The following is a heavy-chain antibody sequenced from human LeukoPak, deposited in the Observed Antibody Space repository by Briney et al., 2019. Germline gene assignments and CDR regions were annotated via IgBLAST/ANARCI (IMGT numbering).Heavy chain of an antibody. D-gene: IGHD3-22*01. CDR3: ARALNSIGDI. V-gene: IGHV1-2*02. CDR1: GYTFTSYG. Sequence: ASVKVSCKASGYTFTSYGISWVRQAPGQGLEWMGWINPNSGGTNYAQKFQGRVTMTRDTSISTAYMELSRLRSDDTAVYYCARALNSIGDIWGQGTMVTVSS. CDR2: INPNSGGT. J-gene: IGHJ3*02.